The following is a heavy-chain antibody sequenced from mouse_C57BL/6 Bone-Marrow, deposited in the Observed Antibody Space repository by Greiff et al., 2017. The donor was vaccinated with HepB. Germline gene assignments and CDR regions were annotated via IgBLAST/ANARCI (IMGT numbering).Heavy chain of an antibody. V-gene: IGHV14-4*01. Sequence: EVQLVESGAELVRPGASVKLSCTASGFNIKDDYMHWVKQRPEQGLEWIGWIDPENGDTEYASKFQGKATITADTSSNTAYLQLSSLTSEDTAVYYCTTHYYGIAYWGQGTLVTVSA. D-gene: IGHD1-1*01. CDR2: IDPENGDT. CDR1: GFNIKDDY. J-gene: IGHJ3*01. CDR3: TTHYYGIAY.